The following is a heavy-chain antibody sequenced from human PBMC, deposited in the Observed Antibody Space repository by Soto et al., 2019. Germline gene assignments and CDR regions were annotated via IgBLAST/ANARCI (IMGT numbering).Heavy chain of an antibody. CDR3: AREVPTILIGGFNWFDP. CDR1: GGSISSGGYY. Sequence: SETLSLTCTVSGGSISSGGYYWSWIRQHPGKGLEWIGYIYYSGSTYYTPSLKSRVTISVDTSKNHFSLKLSSVTAADTAVYYCAREVPTILIGGFNWFDPWGQGTLVTVSS. V-gene: IGHV4-31*03. D-gene: IGHD3-3*01. CDR2: IYYSGST. J-gene: IGHJ5*02.